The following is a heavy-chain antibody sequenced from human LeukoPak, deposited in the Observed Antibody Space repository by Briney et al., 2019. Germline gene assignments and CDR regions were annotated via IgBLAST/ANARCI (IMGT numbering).Heavy chain of an antibody. Sequence: GESLKISCKGSGYSFTSYWIGWVRQMPGKGLWWVGIIYPVVSVTTDSASFQGQVTISADKSISTAYLQWSSLKASDTAMYYCARLNYDFWSGYYYYYYYMDVWGKGTTVTVSS. D-gene: IGHD3-3*01. J-gene: IGHJ6*03. CDR1: GYSFTSYW. CDR2: IYPVVSVT. V-gene: IGHV5-51*01. CDR3: ARLNYDFWSGYYYYYYYMDV.